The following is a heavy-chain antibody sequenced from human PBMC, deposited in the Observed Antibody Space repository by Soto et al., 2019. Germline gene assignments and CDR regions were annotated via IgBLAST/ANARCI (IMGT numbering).Heavy chain of an antibody. Sequence: SVKVSCKASGYTFTGYYMHWVRQAPGQGLEWMGWINPNSGGTNYAQKFQGRVTMTRDTSISTAYMELSRLRSDDTAVYYCAIITIFGLVEGSGTYGMYVWGQGATVTVSS. CDR1: GYTFTGYY. V-gene: IGHV1-2*02. CDR2: INPNSGGT. CDR3: AIITIFGLVEGSGTYGMYV. D-gene: IGHD3-3*01. J-gene: IGHJ6*02.